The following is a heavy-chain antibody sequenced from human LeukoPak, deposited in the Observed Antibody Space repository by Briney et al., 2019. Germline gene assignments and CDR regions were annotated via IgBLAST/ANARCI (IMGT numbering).Heavy chain of an antibody. D-gene: IGHD6-13*01. Sequence: QAGGSLRLSCAASGFTFSSYAMSWVRQAPGKGLEWVAFIRYDGSNKYYADSVKGRFTISRDNSKNTLYLQMNSLRAEDTAVYYCASGGGTAAAEESYWGQGTLVTVSS. J-gene: IGHJ4*02. CDR2: IRYDGSNK. CDR1: GFTFSSYA. V-gene: IGHV3-30*02. CDR3: ASGGGTAAAEESY.